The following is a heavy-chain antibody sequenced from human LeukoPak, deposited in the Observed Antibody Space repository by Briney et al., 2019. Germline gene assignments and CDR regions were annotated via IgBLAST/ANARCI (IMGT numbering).Heavy chain of an antibody. CDR2: ISGDGGST. CDR1: GFTFSSFS. D-gene: IGHD3-10*01. V-gene: IGHV3-64D*06. J-gene: IGHJ4*02. CDR3: VKDFRGIPIDF. Sequence: GGSLRLSCSASGFTFSSFSMHWVRQAPGKGLEYVSNISGDGGSTYYADSVKGRFTISRDNSKNTLYLQMRSLRVEDTAVYYCVKDFRGIPIDFGGPGTLVTVSS.